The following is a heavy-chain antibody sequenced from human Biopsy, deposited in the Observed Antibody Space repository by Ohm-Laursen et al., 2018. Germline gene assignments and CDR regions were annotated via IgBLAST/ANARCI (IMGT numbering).Heavy chain of an antibody. CDR3: ARHDLSDFWSGYPNFFDR. Sequence: SETLSLTCTLSGGSITSRTHYWGWIRQPPGKGLEWIGSVYHSGTTYDNPSLKNRVIISVDTSKNQFSLSLKTVTAADTAVYYCARHDLSDFWSGYPNFFDRWGQGTLVTVSS. CDR1: GGSITSRTHY. J-gene: IGHJ5*02. CDR2: VYHSGTT. V-gene: IGHV4-39*01. D-gene: IGHD3-3*01.